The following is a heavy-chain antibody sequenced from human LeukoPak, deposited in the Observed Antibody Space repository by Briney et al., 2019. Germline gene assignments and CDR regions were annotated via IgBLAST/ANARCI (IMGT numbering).Heavy chain of an antibody. J-gene: IGHJ3*02. CDR1: GFTFSNYG. CDR3: AKDLEWGRYYYDSSGYYSDAFDI. D-gene: IGHD3-22*01. Sequence: GGSLRLSCAASGFTFSNYGMSWVRQAPGKGLEWVSAISGSGGSTYYADSVKGRFTISRDNSKNTLYLQMNSLRAEDAAVYYCAKDLEWGRYYYDSSGYYSDAFDIWGQGTMVTVSS. V-gene: IGHV3-23*01. CDR2: ISGSGGST.